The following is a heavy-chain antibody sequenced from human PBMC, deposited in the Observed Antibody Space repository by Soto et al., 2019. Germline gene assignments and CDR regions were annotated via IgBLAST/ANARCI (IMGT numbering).Heavy chain of an antibody. D-gene: IGHD3-9*01. CDR1: GITFSGYA. J-gene: IGHJ6*02. CDR3: ARDGGVKRYFDWASYGMDV. Sequence: GVSLRLSCAASGITFSGYAMHWVRQAPGKGLEWVALISYDGSNKYYADSVKVRFTISRDTSKNTLYLQMNSLRAEDTAVYYCARDGGVKRYFDWASYGMDVWGQGTTVTVSS. V-gene: IGHV3-30-3*01. CDR2: ISYDGSNK.